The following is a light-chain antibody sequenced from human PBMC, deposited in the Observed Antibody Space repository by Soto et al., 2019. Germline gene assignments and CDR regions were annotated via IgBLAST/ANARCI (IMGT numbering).Light chain of an antibody. CDR1: QDIGNY. J-gene: IGKJ1*01. CDR3: QQSFSTPRT. Sequence: DIQMTQSPSAMSASVGDRVTITCRASQDIGNYLAWFQQKPGKAPKLLIYAASSLQSGVPSRFSGSGSGTDFTLTISSLQPEDFGTYYCQQSFSTPRTFGQGTKVDI. CDR2: AAS. V-gene: IGKV1-39*01.